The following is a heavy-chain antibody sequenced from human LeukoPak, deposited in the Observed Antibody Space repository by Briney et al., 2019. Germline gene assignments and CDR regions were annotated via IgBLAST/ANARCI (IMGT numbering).Heavy chain of an antibody. J-gene: IGHJ6*04. CDR3: ARDRQIIQLWPYMDV. D-gene: IGHD1-1*01. CDR1: GLTFNIYT. CDR2: ISYDGSEK. V-gene: IGHV3-30*04. Sequence: GGSLRLSCAASGLTFNIYTMHWLRQAPGKGLEGVAVISYDGSEKFYADSAKGRFTVSRDNSQNTLYLQMDSLREEDTAVYYCARDRQIIQLWPYMDVWGKGTTITVSS.